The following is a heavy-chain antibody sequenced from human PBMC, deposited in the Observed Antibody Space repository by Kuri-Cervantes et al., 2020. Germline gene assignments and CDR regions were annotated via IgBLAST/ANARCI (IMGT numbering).Heavy chain of an antibody. CDR3: ASSPYYYGSGPLQGAYYYYYMDV. J-gene: IGHJ6*03. CDR1: GFTFSSYG. D-gene: IGHD3-10*01. CDR2: IWYDGSNK. Sequence: GESLKISCAASGFTFSSYGMHWVRQAPGKGLEWVAVIWYDGSNKYYADSVKGRFTISRDNAKNSLYLQMNSLRAEDTAVYYCASSPYYYGSGPLQGAYYYYYMDVWGKGTTVTVSS. V-gene: IGHV3-33*03.